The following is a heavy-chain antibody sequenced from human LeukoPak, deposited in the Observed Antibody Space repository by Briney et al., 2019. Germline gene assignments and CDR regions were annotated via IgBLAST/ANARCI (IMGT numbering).Heavy chain of an antibody. CDR2: IYYSGST. CDR3: ARDERYSSGWYGY. V-gene: IGHV4-59*12. CDR1: GGSISSYY. J-gene: IGHJ4*02. Sequence: SETLSLTCTVSGGSISSYYWSWIRQPPGKGLEWIGYIYYSGSTNYNPSLKSRVTISVDTSKNQFSLKLSSMTAADTAVYYCARDERYSSGWYGYWGQGTLVTVSS. D-gene: IGHD6-19*01.